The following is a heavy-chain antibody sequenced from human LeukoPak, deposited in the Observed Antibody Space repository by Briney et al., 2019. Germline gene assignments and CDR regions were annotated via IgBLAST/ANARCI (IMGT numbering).Heavy chain of an antibody. Sequence: PGGSLRLSCAASGFTVSSNYMSWVRQAPGEGLEWVSVIYSGGSTYYADSVKGQFTISRDNSKNTLYLQMNSLRAEDTAVYYCARDGPHYYDSSGYYYETVDYWGQGTLVTVSS. V-gene: IGHV3-53*01. CDR1: GFTVSSNY. J-gene: IGHJ4*02. D-gene: IGHD3-22*01. CDR3: ARDGPHYYDSSGYYYETVDY. CDR2: IYSGGST.